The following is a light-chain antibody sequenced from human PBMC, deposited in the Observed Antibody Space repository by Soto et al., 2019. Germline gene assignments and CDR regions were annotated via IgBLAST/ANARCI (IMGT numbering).Light chain of an antibody. Sequence: DLQMTQSPSTLSASVGDRVTITCGASQNIRSRLAWFQQKQGKAPKLLIYAASSLQSGVPSRLSGSGYGTDLTITISSMQTEDFETYYCQQSYSNPWTFGHGTKVDIK. V-gene: IGKV1-39*01. J-gene: IGKJ1*01. CDR2: AAS. CDR3: QQSYSNPWT. CDR1: QNIRSR.